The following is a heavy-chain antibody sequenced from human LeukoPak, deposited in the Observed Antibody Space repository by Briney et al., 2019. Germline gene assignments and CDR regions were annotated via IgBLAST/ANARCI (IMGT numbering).Heavy chain of an antibody. V-gene: IGHV4-30-2*01. CDR2: IYHSGST. CDR3: ARALRIAANLDY. Sequence: SETLSLTCTVSGGSISSGGYYWSWIRQPPGKGLEWIGYIYHSGSTYYNPSLKSRVTISVDRSKNQFSLKLSSVTAADTAVYYCARALRIAANLDYWGQGTLVTVSS. J-gene: IGHJ4*02. CDR1: GGSISSGGYY. D-gene: IGHD6-13*01.